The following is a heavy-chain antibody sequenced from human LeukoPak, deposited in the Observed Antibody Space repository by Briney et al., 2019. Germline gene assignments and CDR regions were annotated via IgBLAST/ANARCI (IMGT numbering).Heavy chain of an antibody. CDR3: ARGMMPDWFDF. J-gene: IGHJ5*01. Sequence: PSETLSLTCSVSGGSINNYYWTWIRQPPGKALEWVGYIFEIGNTNYNPSLKSRVTVSLETSKNQFSLRLNSVTAADSAVYYCARGMMPDWFDFWGQGTLVTVSS. V-gene: IGHV4-59*01. D-gene: IGHD2-2*01. CDR2: IFEIGNT. CDR1: GGSINNYY.